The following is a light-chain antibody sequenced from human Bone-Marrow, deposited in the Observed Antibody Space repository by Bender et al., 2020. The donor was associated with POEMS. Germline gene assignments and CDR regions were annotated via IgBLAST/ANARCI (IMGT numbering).Light chain of an antibody. CDR3: QSYDNSLGGWV. J-gene: IGLJ3*02. Sequence: QSVLTQPASVSGSPGQSITISCTGTSSDVGSYNLVSWYQQHPGKAPKLMIYEGSKRPSGVPDRFSGSKSGTSASLAITGRQAEDEGDYYCQSYDNSLGGWVFGGGTKLTVL. CDR2: EGS. V-gene: IGLV2-14*02. CDR1: SSDVGSYNL.